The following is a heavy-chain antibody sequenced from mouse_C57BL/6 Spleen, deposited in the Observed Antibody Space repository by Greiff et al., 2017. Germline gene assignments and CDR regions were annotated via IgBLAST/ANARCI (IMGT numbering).Heavy chain of an antibody. D-gene: IGHD1-1*01. Sequence: QVQLKQSGAELVRPGASVTLSCKASGYTFTDYEMHWVKQTPVHGLEWIGAIDPETGGTAYNQKFKGKAILTADKSSSTAYMELRSLTSEDSAVYYCTRSGYGSSRWYFDGWGTGTTVTVSS. J-gene: IGHJ1*03. CDR2: IDPETGGT. V-gene: IGHV1-15*01. CDR1: GYTFTDYE. CDR3: TRSGYGSSRWYFDG.